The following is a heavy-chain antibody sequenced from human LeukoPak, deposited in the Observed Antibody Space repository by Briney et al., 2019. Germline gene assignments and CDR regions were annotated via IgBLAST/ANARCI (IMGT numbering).Heavy chain of an antibody. CDR2: ISWNSGSI. J-gene: IGHJ6*03. D-gene: IGHD5-18*01. CDR3: AKDTAAMVPYYYMDV. CDR1: GFTFDDYA. Sequence: GGSLSLSCAASGFTFDDYAMLWVRHAPGKGLEWVSGISWNSGSIGYADSVKGRFTISRDNAKNSLYLQMNSLRAEDTALYYCAKDTAAMVPYYYMDVWGKETTVTISS. V-gene: IGHV3-9*01.